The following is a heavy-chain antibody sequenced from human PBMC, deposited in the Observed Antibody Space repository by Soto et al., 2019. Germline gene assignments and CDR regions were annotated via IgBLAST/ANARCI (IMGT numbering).Heavy chain of an antibody. D-gene: IGHD3-22*01. J-gene: IGHJ6*02. CDR1: GYTFTGYG. CDR3: AREVVVITPYYGMDV. Sequence: SVKVACKSSGYTFTGYGISWVRQAPGQGLEWMGWISAYNGNTNYAQKLQGRVTMTTDTSTSTAYMELRSLRSDDTAVYYCAREVVVITPYYGMDVWGQGTTVTSP. V-gene: IGHV1-18*04. CDR2: ISAYNGNT.